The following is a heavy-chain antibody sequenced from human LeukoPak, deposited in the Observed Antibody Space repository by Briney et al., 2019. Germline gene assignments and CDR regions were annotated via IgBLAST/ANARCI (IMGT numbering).Heavy chain of an antibody. Sequence: GGYLRLSCAASGFSFSRYAMTWVRQAPGRGLEWVSTISGSGGSTYYADSVKGRFTISRDNSKNTLYLQMNRLRAEDTSVYYCAKGYFSLYCFDYWGQGTLVTVSS. D-gene: IGHD2/OR15-2a*01. CDR2: ISGSGGST. J-gene: IGHJ4*02. CDR3: AKGYFSLYCFDY. CDR1: GFSFSRYA. V-gene: IGHV3-23*01.